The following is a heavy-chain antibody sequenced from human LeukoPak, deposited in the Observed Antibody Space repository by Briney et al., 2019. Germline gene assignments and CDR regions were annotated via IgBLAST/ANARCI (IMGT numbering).Heavy chain of an antibody. J-gene: IGHJ4*02. Sequence: GGSLRLSCAASGFTFSTYGMHWVRQAPGKGLEWVAVISHDGSNKYYADSVKGRFTISRDNSKNTLYLQMNSLSAEDTAVYYCAKDRRGYCSGGSCYYNFDYWGQGTLVTVSA. CDR2: ISHDGSNK. CDR3: AKDRRGYCSGGSCYYNFDY. CDR1: GFTFSTYG. D-gene: IGHD2-15*01. V-gene: IGHV3-30*18.